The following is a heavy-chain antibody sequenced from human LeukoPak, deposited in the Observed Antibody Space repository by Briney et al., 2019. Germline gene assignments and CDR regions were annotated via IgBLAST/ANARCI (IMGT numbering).Heavy chain of an antibody. Sequence: RAAVKVSCKASGYTLTAYYMHWVRLAPGQGFEWLGWINGNTGDTNYAQRFQGRVTMTRDTSVSTAYMELSGLRSDDTAIYYCARDYGTNYFDPWGQGTLVTVSS. D-gene: IGHD1-1*01. CDR1: GYTLTAYY. CDR3: ARDYGTNYFDP. CDR2: INGNTGDT. J-gene: IGHJ5*02. V-gene: IGHV1-2*02.